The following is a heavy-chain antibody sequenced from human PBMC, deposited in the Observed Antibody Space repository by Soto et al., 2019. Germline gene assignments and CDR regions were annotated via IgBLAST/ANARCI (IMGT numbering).Heavy chain of an antibody. CDR2: ISPMFGAA. J-gene: IGHJ4*02. CDR3: AREVQVHTPAFVY. CDR1: GGTFNTYA. D-gene: IGHD3-10*01. V-gene: IGHV1-69*19. Sequence: QVQLVQSGAEMKKPGSSVKVSCQSSGGTFNTYAMNWVRQAPGQGPEWMGDISPMFGAANYAPKLQGRVTITADESTGTSYMQLRSLPSEDTALYFCAREVQVHTPAFVYWGQGTLVTVSS.